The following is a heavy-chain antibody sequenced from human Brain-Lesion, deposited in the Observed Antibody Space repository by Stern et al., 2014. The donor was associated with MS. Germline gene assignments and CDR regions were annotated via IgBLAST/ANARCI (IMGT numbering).Heavy chain of an antibody. CDR1: GFTFRNYW. J-gene: IGHJ5*01. V-gene: IGHV3-74*02. D-gene: IGHD3-10*01. CDR2: VNNDGRRT. Sequence: VQLVQSGGGLVQPGGSLRLSCAASGFTFRNYWMHWVRQAPGMGLVWVSRVNNDGRRTSYADSVKGRFTMSRDNAKNTLYLQMNSLRVEDTAIYYCARGERWFDSWGQGTLVTVSS. CDR3: ARGERWFDS.